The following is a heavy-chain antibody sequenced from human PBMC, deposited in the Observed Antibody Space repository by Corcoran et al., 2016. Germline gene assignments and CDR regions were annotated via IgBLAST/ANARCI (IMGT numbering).Heavy chain of an antibody. Sequence: QVQLVQSGAEVKKPGASVKVSCKASGYTFTGYYLHWVRQAPGQGLEWMGWINPNSGGTNYAQKFQGRVTMTRDTSISTAYMELSRLRSDDSAVYYCARRYCSSIRCFDAFDIWGQGTVVTVSS. CDR2: INPNSGGT. J-gene: IGHJ3*02. CDR3: ARRYCSSIRCFDAFDI. CDR1: GYTFTGYY. D-gene: IGHD2-2*01. V-gene: IGHV1-2*02.